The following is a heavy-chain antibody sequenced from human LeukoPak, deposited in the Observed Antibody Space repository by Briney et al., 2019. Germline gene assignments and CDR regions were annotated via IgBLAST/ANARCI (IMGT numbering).Heavy chain of an antibody. CDR2: IIPILGIA. Sequence: SVKVSCKASGGTFSSYAISWVRQAPGQGLEWMGRIIPILGIANYAQKFQGRVTITADKSTSSAYMELSSLRSEDTAVYYCARDRDYGDHSFDYWGQGTLVTVSS. CDR1: GGTFSSYA. V-gene: IGHV1-69*04. CDR3: ARDRDYGDHSFDY. D-gene: IGHD4-17*01. J-gene: IGHJ4*02.